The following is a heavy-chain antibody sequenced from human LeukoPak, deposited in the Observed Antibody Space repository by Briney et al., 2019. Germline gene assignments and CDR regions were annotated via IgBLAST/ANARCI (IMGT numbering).Heavy chain of an antibody. J-gene: IGHJ4*02. CDR1: GFTFSSYG. CDR3: AKDRGSSSWYPGGGFDY. CDR2: IRYDGSNK. Sequence: GGSLRLSCAASGFTFSSYGTHWVRQAPGKGLEWVAFIRYDGSNKYYADSVKGRFTISRDNSKNTLYLQMNSLRAEDTAVYYCAKDRGSSSWYPGGGFDYWGQGTLVTVSS. V-gene: IGHV3-30*02. D-gene: IGHD6-13*01.